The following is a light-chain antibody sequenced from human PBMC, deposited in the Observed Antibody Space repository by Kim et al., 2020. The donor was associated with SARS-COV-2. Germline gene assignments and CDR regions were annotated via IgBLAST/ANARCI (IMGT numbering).Light chain of an antibody. J-gene: IGKJ5*01. CDR3: QQFGASPIT. CDR2: GAS. V-gene: IGKV3-20*01. CDR1: QSVTSSY. Sequence: EIVLTQSPGSLSLSPGERATLSCRASQSVTSSYVAWYQHKPGQAPRLLIYGASSRATGIPDRVSGSGSGTDFTLTISRLEPEDFAVYYCQQFGASPITFGQGTRLGIK.